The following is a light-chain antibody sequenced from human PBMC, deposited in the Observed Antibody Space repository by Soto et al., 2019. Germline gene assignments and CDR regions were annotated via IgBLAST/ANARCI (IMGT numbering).Light chain of an antibody. CDR3: QQYDGSPLT. CDR1: QTISINS. CDR2: AAS. Sequence: EIVLTQSQDTLSLSPGERATLFCRASQTISINSLAWYQQKPGQAPRLLIYAASTRDTGIPDRFNGSGSGTDFALTISRLEPEDFAVYYCQQYDGSPLTFGPGTKVDVK. J-gene: IGKJ3*01. V-gene: IGKV3-20*01.